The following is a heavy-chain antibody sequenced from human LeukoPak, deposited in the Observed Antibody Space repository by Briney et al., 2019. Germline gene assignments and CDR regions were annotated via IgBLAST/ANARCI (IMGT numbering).Heavy chain of an antibody. D-gene: IGHD6-13*01. CDR3: ARRYSSSWYVGFFDP. Sequence: SETLSLTCTVSGASIRNYYWSWIRQSPGKGLEWFGYIYYSRSTNYNPSLESRVAMSVDTSKNQFSLRLSSVTAADTAIYYCARRYSSSWYVGFFDPWGQGTLVTVSS. V-gene: IGHV4-59*08. CDR1: GASIRNYY. J-gene: IGHJ5*02. CDR2: IYYSRST.